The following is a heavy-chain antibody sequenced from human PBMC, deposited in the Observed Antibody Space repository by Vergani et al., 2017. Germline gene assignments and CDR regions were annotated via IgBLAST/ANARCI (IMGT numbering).Heavy chain of an antibody. J-gene: IGHJ6*02. Sequence: EVQLLESGGGLVQPGGSLRLSCAASGFTFSSYAMSWVRQVPGKGLEWVSGISGSGGNTYYANSVKGRFTISRDNSKNTLYLQMNSLRADDTAVYYCAKGVYCSSTSCYEGRGYYYGMGVWCQ. D-gene: IGHD2-2*01. CDR3: AKGVYCSSTSCYEGRGYYYGMGV. V-gene: IGHV3-23*01. CDR2: ISGSGGNT. CDR1: GFTFSSYA.